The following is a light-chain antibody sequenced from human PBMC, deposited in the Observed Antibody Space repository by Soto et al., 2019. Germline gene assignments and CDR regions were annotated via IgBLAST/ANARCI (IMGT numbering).Light chain of an antibody. J-gene: IGLJ3*02. V-gene: IGLV1-36*01. CDR1: SSNIGNNA. Sequence: QSVLTQPPSVSEAPRQRVTISCSGSSSNIGNNAVNWYQQLPGKAPKLLIYYDDLLPSGVSDRFSGSKSGTSASLAISGLQSEDEADYCCAAWDDSLNGSWVFGGGTKLTVL. CDR3: AAWDDSLNGSWV. CDR2: YDD.